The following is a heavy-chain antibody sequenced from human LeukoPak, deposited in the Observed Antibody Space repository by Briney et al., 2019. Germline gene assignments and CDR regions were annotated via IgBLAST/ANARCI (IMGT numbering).Heavy chain of an antibody. CDR3: ARALQSLVPYYFDY. D-gene: IGHD6-19*01. CDR2: INAGNGNT. Sequence: ASVKVSCKASGYTFTSYAMHWVRQAPGQRLEWMGWINAGNGNTKYSQEFQGRVTITRDTSASTAYMELSSLRSDDTAVYYCARALQSLVPYYFDYWGQGTLVTVSS. V-gene: IGHV1-3*01. J-gene: IGHJ4*02. CDR1: GYTFTSYA.